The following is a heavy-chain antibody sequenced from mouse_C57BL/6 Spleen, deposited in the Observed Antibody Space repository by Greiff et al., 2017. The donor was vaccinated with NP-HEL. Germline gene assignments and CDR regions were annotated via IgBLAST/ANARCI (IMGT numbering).Heavy chain of an antibody. CDR2: ISSGGSYT. J-gene: IGHJ3*01. V-gene: IGHV5-6*01. CDR1: GFTFSSYG. CDR3: ARPPHYDYDGFAY. Sequence: EVMLVESGGDLVKPGGSLKLSCAASGFTFSSYGMSWVRQTPDKRLEWVATISSGGSYTYYPDSVKGRFTISRDNAKNTLYLQMSSLKSEDTAMYYCARPPHYDYDGFAYWGQGTLVTVSA. D-gene: IGHD2-4*01.